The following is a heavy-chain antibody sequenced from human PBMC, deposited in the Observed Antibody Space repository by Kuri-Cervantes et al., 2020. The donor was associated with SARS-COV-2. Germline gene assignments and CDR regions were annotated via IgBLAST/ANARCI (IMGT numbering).Heavy chain of an antibody. CDR1: GYSFTSYW. D-gene: IGHD2-2*01. Sequence: GGSLRLSCKGSGYSFTSYWIGWVRQMPGKGLEWMGIIYPGDSDTRYSPSFQGHVTISADKSISTAYLQWSSLKASDTAMYYCATLRGYCSSTSCYPGAEYFQHWGQGTLVTVSS. V-gene: IGHV5-51*01. CDR3: ATLRGYCSSTSCYPGAEYFQH. CDR2: IYPGDSDT. J-gene: IGHJ1*01.